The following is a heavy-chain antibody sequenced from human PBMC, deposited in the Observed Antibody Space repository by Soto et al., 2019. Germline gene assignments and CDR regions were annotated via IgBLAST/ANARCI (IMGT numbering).Heavy chain of an antibody. Sequence: QVQLVESGGGVVQPGRSLRLSCAASGFTFSSHAMNWVRQAPGKGLEWVALIWNAGNNKYYADAGSVKGRFTISRDNSRNTLSLEINNVRADDTAVYYCVRGPDYSNFGYVDYWGQGALVTVSS. J-gene: IGHJ4*02. CDR1: GFTFSSHA. CDR3: VRGPDYSNFGYVDY. CDR2: IWNAGNNK. V-gene: IGHV3-33*01. D-gene: IGHD4-4*01.